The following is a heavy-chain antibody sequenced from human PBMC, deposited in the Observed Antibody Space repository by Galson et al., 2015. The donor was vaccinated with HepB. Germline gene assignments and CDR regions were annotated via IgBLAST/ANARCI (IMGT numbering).Heavy chain of an antibody. D-gene: IGHD4-17*01. J-gene: IGHJ4*02. V-gene: IGHV3-30*02. Sequence: SLRLSCAASGFTFSSYGMHWVRQAPGKGLEWVAFIRYDGSNKYYADSVKGRFTISRDNSKNTLYLQMNSLRAEDTAVYYCASDYGDVLYSPDSFDYWGQGTLVTVSS. CDR1: GFTFSSYG. CDR2: IRYDGSNK. CDR3: ASDYGDVLYSPDSFDY.